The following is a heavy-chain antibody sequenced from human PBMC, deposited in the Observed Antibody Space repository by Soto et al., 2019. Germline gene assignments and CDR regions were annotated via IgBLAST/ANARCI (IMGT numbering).Heavy chain of an antibody. D-gene: IGHD3-16*01. CDR3: ARPDEGSYSSNHHYYYALDV. CDR1: GGIFRRYA. J-gene: IGHJ6*02. CDR2: IVPIFDIT. V-gene: IGHV1-69*01. Sequence: QVQLLQSGAEVKKSGSSEKVSCKVSGGIFRRYAISWVRQAPGQGLEWLGGIVPIFDITNYAQKFQGRVTITADESTSTAYMDLTSLRSEDTAVYYCARPDEGSYSSNHHYYYALDVWGQGTTVTVSS.